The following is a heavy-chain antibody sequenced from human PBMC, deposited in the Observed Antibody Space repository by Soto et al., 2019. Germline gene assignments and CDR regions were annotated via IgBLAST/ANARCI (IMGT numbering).Heavy chain of an antibody. CDR2: ISGSGGST. Sequence: EVQLLESGGGLVQPGGSLRLSCAASGFTFSSYAMSWVRQAPGKGLEWVSAISGSGGSTYYADSVKGRFTISSDNSKNTLYLQMNSLRAEDTAVYYCAKRGGRSTVKPLDYWGQGTLVTVSS. CDR3: AKRGGRSTVKPLDY. J-gene: IGHJ4*02. CDR1: GFTFSSYA. D-gene: IGHD4-17*01. V-gene: IGHV3-23*01.